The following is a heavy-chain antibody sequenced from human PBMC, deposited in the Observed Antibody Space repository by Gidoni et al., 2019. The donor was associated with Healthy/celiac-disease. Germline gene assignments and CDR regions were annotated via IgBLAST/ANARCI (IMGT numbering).Heavy chain of an antibody. J-gene: IGHJ6*02. V-gene: IGHV4-34*01. Sequence: QFQLQQWGAGLLKPSDTLSLTCAVYGGSFSGYYWSWIRQPPGKGLEWIGEINHSGSTNYNPSLKSRVTISVDTSKNQFSLKLSSVTAADTAVYYCARYRSIVGNYAGYYYGMDVWGQGTTVTVSS. CDR2: INHSGST. CDR1: GGSFSGYY. D-gene: IGHD4-4*01. CDR3: ARYRSIVGNYAGYYYGMDV.